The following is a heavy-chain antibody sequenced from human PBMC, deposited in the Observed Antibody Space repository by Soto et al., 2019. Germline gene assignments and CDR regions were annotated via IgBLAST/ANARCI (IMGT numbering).Heavy chain of an antibody. J-gene: IGHJ6*02. Sequence: QVQLVESGGGVVQPGRSLRLSCAASRFTFSSYGMHWVRQAPGKGLEWVAVIWYDGSNKYYADSVKGRFTISRDNSKNTLYLQMNSLRAEDTAVYYCARYFSGWGYYGMDVWGQGTTVTVSS. CDR1: RFTFSSYG. D-gene: IGHD6-19*01. V-gene: IGHV3-33*01. CDR2: IWYDGSNK. CDR3: ARYFSGWGYYGMDV.